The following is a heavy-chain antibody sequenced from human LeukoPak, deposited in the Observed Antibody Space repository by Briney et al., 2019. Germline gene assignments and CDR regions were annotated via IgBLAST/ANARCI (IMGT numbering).Heavy chain of an antibody. CDR1: GYTFTSYG. CDR2: ISAYNGNT. V-gene: IGHV1-18*01. D-gene: IGHD2-21*01. CDR3: ARDIYPHLVWSEDAFDI. J-gene: IGHJ3*02. Sequence: RASVKVSCKASGYTFTSYGISWVRQAPGQGLEWMGWISAYNGNTNYAQKLQGRVTMTTDTSTSTAYMELRGLRSDDTAVYYCARDIYPHLVWSEDAFDIWGQGTMVTVSS.